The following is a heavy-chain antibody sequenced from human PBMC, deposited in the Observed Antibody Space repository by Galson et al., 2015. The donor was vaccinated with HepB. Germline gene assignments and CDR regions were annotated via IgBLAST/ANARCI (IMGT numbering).Heavy chain of an antibody. V-gene: IGHV2-70*11. CDR1: GFSLSTSGMC. J-gene: IGHJ4*02. D-gene: IGHD4-23*01. CDR3: ARIVVGSGGNSKGDY. CDR2: IDWDDDK. Sequence: PALVKPTQTLTLACTFSGFSLSTSGMCVSWIRQPPGKALEWLARIDWDDDKYYSTSLKTRLTISKDTSKNQVVLTMTNMDPVDTATYYCARIVVGSGGNSKGDYWGQGTLVTVSS.